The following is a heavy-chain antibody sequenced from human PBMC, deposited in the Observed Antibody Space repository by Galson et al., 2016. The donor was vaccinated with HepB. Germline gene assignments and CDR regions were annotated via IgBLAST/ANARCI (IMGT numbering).Heavy chain of an antibody. V-gene: IGHV3-66*01. CDR1: GFTVGNKY. D-gene: IGHD4-11*01. CDR3: QTTNYYNGLDV. J-gene: IGHJ6*02. CDR2: IYSGGGT. Sequence: SLRLSCAASGFTVGNKYMSWVRQVPGKGLEWASGIYSGGGTYYADSVKGRFTISRDKSKNTLYLQLNSLRAEDTAVYHCQTTNYYNGLDVWGQGTTVTVSS.